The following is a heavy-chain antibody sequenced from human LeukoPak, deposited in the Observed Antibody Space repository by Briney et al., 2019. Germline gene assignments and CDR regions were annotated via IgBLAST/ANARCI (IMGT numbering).Heavy chain of an antibody. CDR1: GYSISSGYY. J-gene: IGHJ3*02. CDR2: IYYSGST. D-gene: IGHD3-22*01. Sequence: PSETLSLTCTVSGYSISSGYYWGWIRQPPGKGLEWIGYIYYSGSTNYNPSLKSRVTISVDTSKNQFSLKLSSVTAADTAVYYCAREYYDSSDAFDIWGQGTMVTVSS. CDR3: AREYYDSSDAFDI. V-gene: IGHV4-61*01.